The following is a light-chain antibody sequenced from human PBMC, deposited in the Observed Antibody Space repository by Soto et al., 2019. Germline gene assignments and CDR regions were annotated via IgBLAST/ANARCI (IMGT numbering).Light chain of an antibody. Sequence: DFQMTPSPSSLSASVGDRVTITCRASQSFSTYLAWYQQKPGKVPKLLISGISTLQSGVPSRFSGSGYGTEFTLTISNLQPEDVATYYCQKYDNVPITFGQGTRLEIK. CDR3: QKYDNVPIT. CDR1: QSFSTY. V-gene: IGKV1-27*01. J-gene: IGKJ5*01. CDR2: GIS.